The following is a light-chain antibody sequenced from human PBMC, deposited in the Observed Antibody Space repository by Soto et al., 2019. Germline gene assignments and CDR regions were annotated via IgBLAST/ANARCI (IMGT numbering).Light chain of an antibody. Sequence: DIRMTQSPSTLSASVGDRVTISCRSSQSISSRLAWYQQKAGKAPKLLIYKASGLQSGVPSRFSGSGSGTEFTLIISSLQPDDFETYYCQQYARHPPTFGGGTEVDIK. CDR3: QQYARHPPT. J-gene: IGKJ4*01. V-gene: IGKV1-5*03. CDR1: QSISSR. CDR2: KAS.